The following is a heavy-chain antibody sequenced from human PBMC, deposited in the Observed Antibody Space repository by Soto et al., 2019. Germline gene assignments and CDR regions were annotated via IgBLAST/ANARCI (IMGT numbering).Heavy chain of an antibody. Sequence: SETLSLTCTVSGGSISSGGYYWSWIRQHPGKGLEWIGYIYYSGSTYYNPSLKSRVTISVDTSKSQCSLKLSSVTAADTAVYYCARAFHYDSSGYYFPFDYWGQGTLVTVSS. CDR3: ARAFHYDSSGYYFPFDY. D-gene: IGHD3-22*01. CDR2: IYYSGST. V-gene: IGHV4-31*03. J-gene: IGHJ4*02. CDR1: GGSISSGGYY.